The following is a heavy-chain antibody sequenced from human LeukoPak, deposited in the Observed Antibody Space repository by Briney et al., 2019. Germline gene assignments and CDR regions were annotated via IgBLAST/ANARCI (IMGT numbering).Heavy chain of an antibody. V-gene: IGHV4-34*01. D-gene: IGHD3-10*01. J-gene: IGHJ4*02. CDR2: INHSGST. CDR1: GGSFSGYY. CDR3: VRRVDYYGSGSYFYYDY. Sequence: PSETLSLTCAVYGGSFSGYYWSWIRQPPGKGLEWIGEINHSGSTNYNPSLKSRVTISVDTSKNQFSLKLSSVTAADTAVYYCVRRVDYYGSGSYFYYDYWGQGTLVTVSS.